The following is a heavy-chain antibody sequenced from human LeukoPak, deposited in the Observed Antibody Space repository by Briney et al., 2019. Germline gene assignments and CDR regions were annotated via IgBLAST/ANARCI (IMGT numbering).Heavy chain of an antibody. Sequence: ASVKVSCKASGGTFSSYAISWVRQAPGQGLEWMGGIIPIFGTANYAQKFQGRVTMTTDTSTSTAYMELRSLRSDDTAVYYCARRDYDFWSGYYHPTFDYWGQGTLVTVSS. CDR2: IIPIFGTA. CDR1: GGTFSSYA. D-gene: IGHD3-3*01. CDR3: ARRDYDFWSGYYHPTFDY. J-gene: IGHJ4*02. V-gene: IGHV1-69*05.